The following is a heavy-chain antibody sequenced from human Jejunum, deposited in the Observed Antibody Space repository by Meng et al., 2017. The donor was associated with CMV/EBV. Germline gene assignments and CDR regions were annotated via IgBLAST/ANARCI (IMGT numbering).Heavy chain of an antibody. CDR2: INHDGTIT. J-gene: IGHJ4*02. D-gene: IGHD1-1*01. CDR3: ARDRNWIFDY. CDR1: GFTFSSDV. V-gene: IGHV3-74*03. Sequence: RAASGFTFSSDVMHWVRQAPGKGLVWVARINHDGTITTYVDSVKGRFTISRDNAKNTLYLQMNSLRAEDTALYYCARDRNWIFDYWGRGTLVTVSS.